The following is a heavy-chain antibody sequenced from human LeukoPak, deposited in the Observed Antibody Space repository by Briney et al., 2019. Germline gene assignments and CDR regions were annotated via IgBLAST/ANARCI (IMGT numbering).Heavy chain of an antibody. V-gene: IGHV3-21*01. J-gene: IGHJ3*02. CDR3: ARVVSSPGGDAFDI. CDR2: ISSSSSYI. Sequence: PGGSLRLSCAASGFAFSSYSMNWVRQAPGKGLEWVSSISSSSSYIYYADSVKGRFTISRDNAKNSLYLQMNSLRAEDTAMYYCARVVSSPGGDAFDIWGQGTMVTVSS. D-gene: IGHD2-2*01. CDR1: GFAFSSYS.